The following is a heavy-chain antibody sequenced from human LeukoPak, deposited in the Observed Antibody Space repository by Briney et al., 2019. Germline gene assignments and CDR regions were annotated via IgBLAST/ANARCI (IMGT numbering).Heavy chain of an antibody. Sequence: SETLSLTCTPSGCSISSGSYYWSWIRQPAGDGLELIGRIYTIWSTNYNPSLNSRVTISVAPSKNQFSLKLSSVTAADTAVYYCARAGCSGSSCYDYSYMDVWGKGTTVTVSS. J-gene: IGHJ6*03. CDR1: GCSISSGSYY. V-gene: IGHV4-61*02. CDR3: ARAGCSGSSCYDYSYMDV. CDR2: IYTIWST. D-gene: IGHD2-15*01.